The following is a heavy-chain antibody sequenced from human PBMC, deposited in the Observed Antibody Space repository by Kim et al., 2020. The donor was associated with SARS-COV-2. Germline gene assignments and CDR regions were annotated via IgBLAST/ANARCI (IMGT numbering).Heavy chain of an antibody. Sequence: SETLSLTCTVSGGSISSYYWSWIRQPPGKGLEWIGYINYSGSTNYNPSLKSRVTISVDTSKNQFSLKLSSVTAADTAVYYCARSIAAAPFDPWGQGTLVTVSS. CDR2: INYSGST. CDR1: GGSISSYY. J-gene: IGHJ5*02. V-gene: IGHV4-59*13. CDR3: ARSIAAAPFDP. D-gene: IGHD6-13*01.